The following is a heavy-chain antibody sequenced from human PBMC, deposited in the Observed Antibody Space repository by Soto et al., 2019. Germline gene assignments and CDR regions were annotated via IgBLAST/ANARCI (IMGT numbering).Heavy chain of an antibody. V-gene: IGHV1-69*13. J-gene: IGHJ5*02. CDR1: GGGFTSDG. CDR2: IIPIIGSE. D-gene: IGHD4-4*01. Sequence: GVLVKVSCKASGGGFTSDGISWVSKANGQGLEWMGGIIPIIGSENYAQKFQGRVTITADESTSTVYMELSSLRSEDTAVYYCARVAPVDYSNYRCFDPRGQRTPDTVTS. CDR3: ARVAPVDYSNYRCFDP.